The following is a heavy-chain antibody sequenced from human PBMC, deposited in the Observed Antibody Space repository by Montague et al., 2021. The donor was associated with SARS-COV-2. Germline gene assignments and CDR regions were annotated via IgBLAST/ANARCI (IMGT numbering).Heavy chain of an antibody. V-gene: IGHV4-4*02. CDR2: IYYTGNT. J-gene: IGHJ6*02. Sequence: LSLPCAVSDGSISSPNWWNWVRQPPGKGLEWIGEIYYTGNTNYNPSLKSRVTIFIDKSKNHFSLQLSSVTAADTAVYYCARGGTYHYGMDVWGQGTTVAVSS. CDR3: ARGGTYHYGMDV. D-gene: IGHD3-16*01. CDR1: DGSISSPNW.